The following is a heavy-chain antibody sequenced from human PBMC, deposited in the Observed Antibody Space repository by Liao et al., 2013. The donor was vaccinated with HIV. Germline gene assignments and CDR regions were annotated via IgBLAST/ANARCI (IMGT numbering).Heavy chain of an antibody. CDR2: IXIGGST. V-gene: IGHV4-4*07. J-gene: IGHJ6*03. Sequence: QVQLQESGPGLVRPSGTLSLTCTVSGDSISGYYWSWIRQPAGKGLEWLGRIXIGGSTDYNPSLKSRVTMSVDASKKQFSLKLRSVTAADTAVYYCAREALYFYYMDVWGKGATVTVSS. CDR3: AREALYFYYMDV. CDR1: GDSISGYY.